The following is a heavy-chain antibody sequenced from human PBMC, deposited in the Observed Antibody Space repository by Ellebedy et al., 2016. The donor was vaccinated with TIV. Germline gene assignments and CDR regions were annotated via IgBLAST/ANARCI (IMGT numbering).Heavy chain of an antibody. D-gene: IGHD3-10*01. V-gene: IGHV3-74*01. CDR3: AGAIHHDSSSGTPLDY. Sequence: PGGSLRLSCVASEFTFSYYWMHWVRQAPGKGLVWVSRINSDGSSRTHAASVQGRFTISRDNAKNTLYLQINSLRAEDTAVYYCAGAIHHDSSSGTPLDYWGQGTLVTVSS. CDR2: INSDGSSR. CDR1: EFTFSYYW. J-gene: IGHJ4*02.